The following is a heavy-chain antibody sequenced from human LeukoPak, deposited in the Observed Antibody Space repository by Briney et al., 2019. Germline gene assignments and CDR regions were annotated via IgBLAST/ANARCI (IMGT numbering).Heavy chain of an antibody. CDR1: GFTFSSYA. D-gene: IGHD6-19*01. CDR2: ISGSGGST. V-gene: IGHV3-23*01. Sequence: GGSLRLSCAASGFTFSSYAMSWVRQAPGKGLEWVSAISGSGGSTYYADSVKGRFTISRDNSKNTLYLQMNSLRAEDTAVYYCAKGLYDLTGYSSGHDYFDYWGQGTLVTVSS. J-gene: IGHJ4*02. CDR3: AKGLYDLTGYSSGHDYFDY.